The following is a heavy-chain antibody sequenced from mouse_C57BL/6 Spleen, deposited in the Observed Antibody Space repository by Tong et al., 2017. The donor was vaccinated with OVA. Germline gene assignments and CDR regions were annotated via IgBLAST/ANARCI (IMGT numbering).Heavy chain of an antibody. V-gene: IGHV5-6*01. CDR3: ARPGNYWYFDA. CDR1: GFTFSSFG. J-gene: IGHJ1*01. Sequence: EVQLQESGGGLVQPGGSRKLSCAASGFTFSSFGMHWVRQAPEKGLEWVATISSGGSYTYYPDSVKGRFTISRDNAKNTLYLQMSSLKSEDTAMYYCARPGNYWYFDAWGAGTTVTVSS. D-gene: IGHD2-1*01. CDR2: ISSGGSYT.